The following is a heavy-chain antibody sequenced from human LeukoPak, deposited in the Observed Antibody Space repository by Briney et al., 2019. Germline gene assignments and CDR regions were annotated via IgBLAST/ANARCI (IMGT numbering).Heavy chain of an antibody. Sequence: SQTLSLTCTVSGGSISSGSYYWSWIRQPAGKGLEWIGRIYTSGSTNYNPSLKSRVTISVDTSKNQFSLKLSSVTAADTAVYYCARPAARGIDAFDIWGQGTMVTVSS. CDR1: GGSISSGSYY. J-gene: IGHJ3*02. CDR3: ARPAARGIDAFDI. V-gene: IGHV4-61*02. CDR2: IYTSGST. D-gene: IGHD2-2*01.